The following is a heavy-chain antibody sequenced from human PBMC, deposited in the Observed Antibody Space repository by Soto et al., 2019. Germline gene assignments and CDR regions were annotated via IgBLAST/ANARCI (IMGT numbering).Heavy chain of an antibody. CDR3: ARATGSNHPFDY. D-gene: IGHD2-2*01. J-gene: IGHJ4*02. V-gene: IGHV3-74*01. Sequence: EVQLVESGGGLVQPGGSLRLSCAATGFSFSTYWMHWVRQGPGKGLVWVSRISTDGSSTTYADSVKGRFTISRDNAKNTLYLQMNSLGADDTSGYYCARATGSNHPFDYWGQGTLVTVSS. CDR1: GFSFSTYW. CDR2: ISTDGSST.